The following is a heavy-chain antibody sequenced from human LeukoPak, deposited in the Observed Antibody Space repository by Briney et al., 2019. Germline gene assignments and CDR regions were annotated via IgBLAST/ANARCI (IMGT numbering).Heavy chain of an antibody. CDR3: AREDSSSWYYWFDP. Sequence: ASLKVSGQASGYTFTGYYMHWVRQAPGQGLEWMGRINPNSGGTNYAQKFQGRVTMTRDTSISTAYMELGRLGSDDTAVYYCAREDSSSWYYWFDPWGQGTLVTVSS. CDR2: INPNSGGT. J-gene: IGHJ5*02. CDR1: GYTFTGYY. V-gene: IGHV1-2*06. D-gene: IGHD6-13*01.